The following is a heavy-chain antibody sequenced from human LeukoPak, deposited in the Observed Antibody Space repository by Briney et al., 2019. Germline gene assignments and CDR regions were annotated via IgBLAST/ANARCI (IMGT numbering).Heavy chain of an antibody. J-gene: IGHJ3*02. V-gene: IGHV3-23*01. D-gene: IGHD4-17*01. CDR2: IRGSGGTT. CDR3: ATDPNGDYFGAFDN. Sequence: GGSLRLSCGGSRFTFTTYAMTWVRQAPGKGLEWVSSIRGSGGTTLYADSVKGRFTISRDNSKNTLFLQMNSLRAEDTAVYYCATDPNGDYFGAFDNWGQGTMVTVSS. CDR1: RFTFTTYA.